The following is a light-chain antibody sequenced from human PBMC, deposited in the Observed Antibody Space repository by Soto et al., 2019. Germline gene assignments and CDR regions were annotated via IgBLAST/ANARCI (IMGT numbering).Light chain of an antibody. CDR2: KAS. Sequence: DIQMTQSPSTLSASVGDRVTITCRASQSISSWLAWYQQKPGKAPKLLIYKASSLESGVPSRYSGSGSGTDFTLTISSLQPDDVSTYYCQQYNSYAGWTFGQGTKVDIK. CDR3: QQYNSYAGWT. V-gene: IGKV1-5*03. CDR1: QSISSW. J-gene: IGKJ1*01.